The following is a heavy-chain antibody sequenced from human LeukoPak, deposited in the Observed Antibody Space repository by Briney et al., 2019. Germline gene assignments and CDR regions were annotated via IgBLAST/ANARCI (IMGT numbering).Heavy chain of an antibody. Sequence: GGSLRLSCVASGFTFSSYGIHWVRQAPGKGLEWVAVIWYDGSNKYYADSVKGRFTISRDNSKNTLYLQMNSLRAEDTALYYCARELSPVVKYYFEYWGQGTLVTVSS. CDR3: ARELSPVVKYYFEY. CDR2: IWYDGSNK. D-gene: IGHD3-22*01. CDR1: GFTFSSYG. J-gene: IGHJ4*02. V-gene: IGHV3-33*01.